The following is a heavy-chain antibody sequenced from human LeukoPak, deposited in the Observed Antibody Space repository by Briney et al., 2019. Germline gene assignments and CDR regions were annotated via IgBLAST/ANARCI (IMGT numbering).Heavy chain of an antibody. J-gene: IGHJ3*02. V-gene: IGHV3-11*01. CDR2: ISSSGSTI. CDR1: GFTFSDYY. CDR3: ARDEGLLWFGELEGHAFDI. Sequence: GGSLRLSCAASGFTFSDYYMSWIRQAPGKGLEWVSYISSSGSTIYYADSVKGRFTISRDNAKNSLYLQMNSLRAEDTAVYYCARDEGLLWFGELEGHAFDIWGQGTMVTVSS. D-gene: IGHD3-10*01.